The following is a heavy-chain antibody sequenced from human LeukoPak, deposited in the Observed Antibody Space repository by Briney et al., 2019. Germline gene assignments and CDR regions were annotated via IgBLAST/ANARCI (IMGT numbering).Heavy chain of an antibody. D-gene: IGHD1-26*01. CDR1: GFTFSSYW. J-gene: IGHJ4*02. Sequence: GGTLTLSCAVSGFTFSSYWMHWVRQAPGKGLVWVSRINSDGSSTSYAVYVNGRLTISRDNAKNELYLQRNSLRGEETAGYYCAREWLHSGWGEGSLVTDSS. CDR2: INSDGSST. V-gene: IGHV3-74*01. CDR3: AREWLHSG.